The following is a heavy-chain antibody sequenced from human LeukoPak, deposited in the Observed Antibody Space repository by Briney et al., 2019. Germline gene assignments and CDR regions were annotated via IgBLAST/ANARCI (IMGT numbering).Heavy chain of an antibody. CDR3: ARGATTGRGAFDI. Sequence: GGSLRLSCAASGFIFSSYSMNWVRQAPGKGLDWVSYISSSNSSIYYAGSVKGRFTVSRDNAKNSLYLQMNSLRADDTAVYYCARGATTGRGAFDIWGQGTMVTVSS. J-gene: IGHJ3*02. V-gene: IGHV3-48*01. D-gene: IGHD1-1*01. CDR2: ISSSNSSI. CDR1: GFIFSSYS.